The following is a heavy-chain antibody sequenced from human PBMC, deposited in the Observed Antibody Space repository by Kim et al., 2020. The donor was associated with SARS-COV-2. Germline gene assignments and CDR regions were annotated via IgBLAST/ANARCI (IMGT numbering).Heavy chain of an antibody. V-gene: IGHV4-38-2*02. CDR2: IYHSGST. J-gene: IGHJ4*02. Sequence: SETLSLTCTVSGYSISSGYYWGWIRQPPGKGLEWIGSIYHSGSTYYNPSLKSRVTISVDTSKNQFSLKLSSVTAADTAVYYCARDFILLWFGEDDYFDYWGQGTLVTVSS. D-gene: IGHD3-10*01. CDR1: GYSISSGYY. CDR3: ARDFILLWFGEDDYFDY.